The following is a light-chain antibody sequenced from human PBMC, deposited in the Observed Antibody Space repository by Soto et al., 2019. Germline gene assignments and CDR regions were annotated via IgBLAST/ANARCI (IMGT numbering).Light chain of an antibody. CDR1: SSDVGAYNS. V-gene: IGLV2-14*01. J-gene: IGLJ1*01. Sequence: QSVLTQPASVSGSPGQSITISCTGTSSDVGAYNSVSWYQQHPGKAPKLLIYAVSNRPSGVSIRFSGSKSGNTASLTISGLQAEDEADYYCSSFAGSSTYVFGAGTKLTVL. CDR2: AVS. CDR3: SSFAGSSTYV.